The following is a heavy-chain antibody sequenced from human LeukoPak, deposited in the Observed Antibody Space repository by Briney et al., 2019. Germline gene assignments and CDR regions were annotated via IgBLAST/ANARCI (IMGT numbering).Heavy chain of an antibody. V-gene: IGHV4-59*01. D-gene: IGHD3-22*01. J-gene: IGHJ1*01. CDR1: GFTFLTSW. CDR2: IYYSGST. Sequence: GSLRLSCAASGFTFLTSWMSWVRQAPGKGLEWIGYIYYSGSTNYNPSLKSRVTISVDTSKNQFSLKLSSVTAADTAVYYCAMSDSSGYYQHWGQGTLVTVSS. CDR3: AMSDSSGYYQH.